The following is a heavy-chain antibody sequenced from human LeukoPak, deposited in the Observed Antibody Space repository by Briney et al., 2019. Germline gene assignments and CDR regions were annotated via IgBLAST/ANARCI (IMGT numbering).Heavy chain of an antibody. J-gene: IGHJ5*02. D-gene: IGHD3-10*01. V-gene: IGHV3-9*01. CDR2: ISWNSGSI. Sequence: SLRLSCAASGFTFDDYAMHWVRQAPGKGLEWVSGISWNSGSIGYADSVKGRFTISRDNAKNSLYLQMNSLRAEDTAVYYCAKAGGWFGELLQTSADNWFDPWGQGTLVTVSS. CDR3: AKAGGWFGELLQTSADNWFDP. CDR1: GFTFDDYA.